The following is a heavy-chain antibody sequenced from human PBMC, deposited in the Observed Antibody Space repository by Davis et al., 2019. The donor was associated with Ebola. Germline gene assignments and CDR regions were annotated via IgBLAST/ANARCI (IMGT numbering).Heavy chain of an antibody. J-gene: IGHJ4*02. CDR2: MNPNSGNT. CDR1: GYSFTDYD. CDR3: ARGSRLTGYYGGFDY. D-gene: IGHD3-9*01. Sequence: ASVKVSCKASGYSFTDYDINWVRQATGQGLEWMGWMNPNSGNTGYAQKFQGRVTMTRNTSISTAYMELSSLRSEDTAVYYCARGSRLTGYYGGFDYWGQGTLVTVSS. V-gene: IGHV1-8*01.